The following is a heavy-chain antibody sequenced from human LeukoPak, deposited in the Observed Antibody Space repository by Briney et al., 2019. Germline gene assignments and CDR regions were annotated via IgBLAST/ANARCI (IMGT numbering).Heavy chain of an antibody. CDR1: GFNFDDSG. CDR3: AKSEADFWSGYYDY. CDR2: ISSDGSKK. Sequence: GGSLRLSCVASGFNFDDSGMHWVRKAPGKGLEWVTVISSDGSKKYYADSVKGRFTISRDNSKNTLYLQMNSLRVADTAVYYCAKSEADFWSGYYDYWGQGILVTVSS. J-gene: IGHJ4*02. D-gene: IGHD3-3*01. V-gene: IGHV3-30*18.